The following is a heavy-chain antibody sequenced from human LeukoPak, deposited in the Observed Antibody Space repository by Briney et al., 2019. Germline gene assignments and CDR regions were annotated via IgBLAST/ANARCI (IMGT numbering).Heavy chain of an antibody. CDR2: IYYSGST. V-gene: IGHV4-59*08. CDR1: GGSISSYY. CDR3: ARGIYYLIEY. D-gene: IGHD3-10*01. Sequence: SETLSLTCTVSGGSISSYYWSWIRQPPGKGLEWIGYIYYSGSTNYNPSLKSRVTISVDTSKSQFSLKLSSVTAADTAGYCCARGIYYLIEYWGQGTLVTVSS. J-gene: IGHJ4*02.